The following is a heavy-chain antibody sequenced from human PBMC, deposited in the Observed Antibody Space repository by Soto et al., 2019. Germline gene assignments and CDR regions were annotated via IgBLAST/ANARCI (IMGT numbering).Heavy chain of an antibody. Sequence: PGGSLRLSCAASGFTFSSYGMHWVRQAPGKGLEWVAVISYDGSNKYYADSVKGRFTISRDNSKNTLYLQMNSLRAEDTAVYYCAKDSQDTAPWGGYFDYWGQGTLVTVSS. V-gene: IGHV3-30*18. CDR3: AKDSQDTAPWGGYFDY. J-gene: IGHJ4*02. CDR2: ISYDGSNK. D-gene: IGHD5-18*01. CDR1: GFTFSSYG.